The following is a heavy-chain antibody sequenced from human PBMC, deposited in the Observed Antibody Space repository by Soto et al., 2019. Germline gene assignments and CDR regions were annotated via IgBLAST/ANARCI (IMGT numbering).Heavy chain of an antibody. J-gene: IGHJ3*01. Sequence: SETLSLTRSVSGGYGTGHCWAWIRQSPGQGLEWLGNMCYSGSGGIKTNPPLKSRVSISVVTSTNHISLRLTSVTAADTAVYCCARAFYDSSAAGVAFDLWGPGTMVT. D-gene: IGHD3-16*01. CDR2: MCYSGSGGI. CDR3: ARAFYDSSAAGVAFDL. V-gene: IGHV4-59*02. CDR1: GGYGTGHC.